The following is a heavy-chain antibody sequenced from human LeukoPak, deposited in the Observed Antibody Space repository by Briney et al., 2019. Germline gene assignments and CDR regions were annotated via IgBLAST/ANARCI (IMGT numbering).Heavy chain of an antibody. CDR1: GFTFSSYW. Sequence: GGSLSLSCAASGFTFSSYWIHWVRQAPGKGLLWVSRINSDGSTTSYADSVKGRFSISRDNAKNTLYLQMNSLRAEDTAVYYCARGSSGSANRIGYWGQGTLVTVSS. J-gene: IGHJ4*02. D-gene: IGHD6-19*01. CDR2: INSDGSTT. CDR3: ARGSSGSANRIGY. V-gene: IGHV3-74*01.